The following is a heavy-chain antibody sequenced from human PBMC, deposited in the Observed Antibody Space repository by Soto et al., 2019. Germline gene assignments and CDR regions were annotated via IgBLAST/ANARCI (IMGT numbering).Heavy chain of an antibody. CDR3: AKAISGWYYDY. CDR1: GFTFSSYG. Sequence: QVQLVESGGGVVQPGRSLRLSCAASGFTFSSYGMHWVRQAPGKGLEWVAVISYDGSNKYYADSVKGRFTISRDKSKNTLYLQMNSLRAEDTAVYYCAKAISGWYYDYWGQGTLVTVSS. V-gene: IGHV3-30*18. D-gene: IGHD6-19*01. CDR2: ISYDGSNK. J-gene: IGHJ4*02.